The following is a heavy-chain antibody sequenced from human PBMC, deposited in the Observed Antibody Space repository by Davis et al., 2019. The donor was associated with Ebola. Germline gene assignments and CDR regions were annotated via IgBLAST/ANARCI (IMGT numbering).Heavy chain of an antibody. CDR2: ISSSSSYI. V-gene: IGHV3-21*01. CDR3: ATDADYDEDFDY. J-gene: IGHJ4*02. CDR1: GFTFSRYS. D-gene: IGHD3-3*01. Sequence: GESLKISCAASGFTFSRYSMNWVRQAPGKGLEWVSSISSSSSYIYYADSVKGRFTISRENAKASLYLQMESLRDEDTAVYYCATDADYDEDFDYWGQGALVTVSS.